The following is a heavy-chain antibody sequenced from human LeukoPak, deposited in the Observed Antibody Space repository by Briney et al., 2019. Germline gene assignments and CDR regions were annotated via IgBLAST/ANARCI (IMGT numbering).Heavy chain of an antibody. CDR1: GFSFNNYA. J-gene: IGHJ4*02. D-gene: IGHD3-22*01. V-gene: IGHV3-23*01. CDR2: LSGSGGST. CDR3: AREKRHYDSSGYYYALFDY. Sequence: PGGSLRLSCVGSGFSFNNYAMSWVRQAPGKGLEWVSGLSGSGGSTQYADSVKGRFSISRDNSKNTLFLQMNSLRAEDTAVYYCAREKRHYDSSGYYYALFDYWGQGTLVTVSS.